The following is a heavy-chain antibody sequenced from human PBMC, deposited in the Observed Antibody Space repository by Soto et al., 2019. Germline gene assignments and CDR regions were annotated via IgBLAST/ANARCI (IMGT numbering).Heavy chain of an antibody. CDR2: ISAYNGNT. CDR3: ARDLLWGGYSGYDFAHFDY. CDR1: GYTFTSYG. J-gene: IGHJ4*02. Sequence: ASVKVSCKASGYTFTSYGISWVRQAPGQGLEWMGWISAYNGNTNYAQKLQGRVTMTTDTSTSTAYMELRSLRSDDTAVYYGARDLLWGGYSGYDFAHFDYWGQGTLVTVSS. D-gene: IGHD5-12*01. V-gene: IGHV1-18*01.